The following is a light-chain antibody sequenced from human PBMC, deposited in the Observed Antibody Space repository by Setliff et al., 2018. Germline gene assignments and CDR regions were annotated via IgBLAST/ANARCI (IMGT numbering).Light chain of an antibody. CDR1: SSDVGGHNY. CDR3: SSYTSSTTLGV. CDR2: DVS. V-gene: IGLV2-14*01. Sequence: QSVLTQPASVSGSPGQSITVSCTGTSSDVGGHNYVSWYQQHPGKAPKLMIYDVSKRPSGVSNRFSGSKSGYTASLTISGLQAEDEADYYCSSYTSSTTLGVFGTGTKVTVL. J-gene: IGLJ1*01.